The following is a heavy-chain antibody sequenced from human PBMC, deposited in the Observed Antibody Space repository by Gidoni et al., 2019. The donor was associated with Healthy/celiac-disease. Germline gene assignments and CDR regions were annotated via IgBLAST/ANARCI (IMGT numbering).Heavy chain of an antibody. D-gene: IGHD2-15*01. V-gene: IGHV3-53*01. CDR2: IYSGGST. Sequence: EVQLVESGGGLIQPGGSLRLSCAASGFTVSSNYMSWVRQAPGKGLEWVSVIYSGGSTYYADSVKGRFTISRDNSKNTLYLQMNSLRAEDTAVYYCARGYCSGGSCYSLGSRGWYFDLWGRGTLVTVSS. J-gene: IGHJ2*01. CDR1: GFTVSSNY. CDR3: ARGYCSGGSCYSLGSRGWYFDL.